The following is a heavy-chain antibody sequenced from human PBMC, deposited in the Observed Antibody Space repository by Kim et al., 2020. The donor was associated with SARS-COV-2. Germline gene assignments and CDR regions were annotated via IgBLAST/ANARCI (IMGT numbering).Heavy chain of an antibody. V-gene: IGHV3-33*01. CDR3: ARVIRPGGPGGDGMDV. CDR1: GFTFSSYG. J-gene: IGHJ6*02. CDR2: IWYDGSNK. D-gene: IGHD2-8*02. Sequence: GGSLRLSCAASGFTFSSYGMHWVRQAPGKGLEWVAVIWYDGSNKYYADSVKGRFTISRDNSKNTLYLQMNSLRAEDTAVYYCARVIRPGGPGGDGMDVWGQGTTVTVSS.